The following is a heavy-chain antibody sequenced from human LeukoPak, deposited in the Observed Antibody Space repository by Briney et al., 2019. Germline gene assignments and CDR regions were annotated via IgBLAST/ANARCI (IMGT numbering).Heavy chain of an antibody. V-gene: IGHV4-59*01. CDR3: ARDSGEGIDY. J-gene: IGHJ4*02. CDR1: GVSINSYY. CDR2: IYYSGST. Sequence: PSETLSLTCTVSGVSINSYYWSWIRQPPGKGLEWIGYIYYSGSTNYNPSLKSRVTISVDTSKNQFSLRLSSVTAADTAVYYCARDSGEGIDYWGQGTLVTVSS. D-gene: IGHD7-27*01.